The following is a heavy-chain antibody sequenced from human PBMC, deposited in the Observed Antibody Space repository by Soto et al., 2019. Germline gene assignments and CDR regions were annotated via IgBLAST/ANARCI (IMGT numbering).Heavy chain of an antibody. J-gene: IGHJ6*02. D-gene: IGHD3-16*01. Sequence: LKISCKGSGYSFTSSWISWVRQMPGKGLEWMGRIDPSDSYTNYSPSFQGHVTISADKSISTAYLQWSSLKASDTAMYYCATPEGPFGYGMDVWGQGTTVTVSS. CDR3: ATPEGPFGYGMDV. CDR1: GYSFTSSW. V-gene: IGHV5-10-1*01. CDR2: IDPSDSYT.